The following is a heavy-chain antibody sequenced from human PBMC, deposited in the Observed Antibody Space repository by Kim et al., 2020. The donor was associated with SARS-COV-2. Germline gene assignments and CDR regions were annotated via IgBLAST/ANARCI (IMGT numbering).Heavy chain of an antibody. CDR1: GGSVRSGGYY. V-gene: IGHV4-31*03. CDR2: IYFSGTT. D-gene: IGHD2-15*01. J-gene: IGHJ4*02. CDR3: ARWWQGLDY. Sequence: SETLSLTCSVSGGSVRSGGYYWTWIRQPPGKGLEWIGHIYFSGTTYYNPSLESRLTISVDRSNNQFSLKMTSMTEADTAVYFCARWWQGLDYWGQGRLVTVSS.